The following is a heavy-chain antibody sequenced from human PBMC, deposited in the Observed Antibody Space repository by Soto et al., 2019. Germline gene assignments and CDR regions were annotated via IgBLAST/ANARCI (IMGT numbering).Heavy chain of an antibody. J-gene: IGHJ6*03. CDR2: IYSGGST. Sequence: GGSLRLSCAASGFTVSSNYMSWVRQAPGKGLEWVSVIYSGGSTYYADSVKGRFTISSDNSKNTLYLQMNSLRAEDTAVYYCARAGGFWSGTYYMDVWGKGTTVTVSS. CDR1: GFTVSSNY. D-gene: IGHD3-3*01. CDR3: ARAGGFWSGTYYMDV. V-gene: IGHV3-66*01.